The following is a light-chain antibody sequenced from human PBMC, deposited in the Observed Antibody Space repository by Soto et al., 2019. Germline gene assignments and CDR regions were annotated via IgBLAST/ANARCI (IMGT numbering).Light chain of an antibody. Sequence: QSVLTQPPSASGSPGQSVTISCTGTSSDVGAYNYVSWYQQHPGKAPRLMIHDVSERPSGVPDRFSGSKSGNTASLTVSGLQAEDEADYYCSSYAGSNNLLFGGGTKLTVL. J-gene: IGLJ3*02. CDR3: SSYAGSNNLL. CDR1: SSDVGAYNY. CDR2: DVS. V-gene: IGLV2-8*01.